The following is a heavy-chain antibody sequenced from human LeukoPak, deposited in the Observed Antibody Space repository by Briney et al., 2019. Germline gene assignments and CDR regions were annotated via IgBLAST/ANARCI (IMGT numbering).Heavy chain of an antibody. D-gene: IGHD6-19*01. CDR1: GYTFTRYY. V-gene: IGHV1-46*01. CDR2: INPSGGST. Sequence: ASVKVSCKASGYTFTRYYIHWMRQAPGQGPEWMGMINPSGGSTTYAQRFQGRVTMTRDMSTSTVFMELSSLRSEDTAVYYCARGGEGPRLAGSFWGQGTLVTVSS. CDR3: ARGGEGPRLAGSF. J-gene: IGHJ4*02.